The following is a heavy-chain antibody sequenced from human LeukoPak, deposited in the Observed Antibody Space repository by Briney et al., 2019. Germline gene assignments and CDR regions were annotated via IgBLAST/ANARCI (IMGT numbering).Heavy chain of an antibody. CDR3: ARRSGSYYVGYWCDP. Sequence: ASVKVSCKASGYTFTSYGISWVRQAPGQGLEWMGWISAYNGNTNYAQKLQGRVTMTTDTSTSTAYMELRSLRSDDTAVYYCARRSGSYYVGYWCDPGGQGTLVTVSS. CDR2: ISAYNGNT. J-gene: IGHJ5*02. D-gene: IGHD1-26*01. V-gene: IGHV1-18*01. CDR1: GYTFTSYG.